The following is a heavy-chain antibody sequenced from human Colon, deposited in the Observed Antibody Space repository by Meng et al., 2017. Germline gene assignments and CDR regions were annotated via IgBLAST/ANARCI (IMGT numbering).Heavy chain of an antibody. D-gene: IGHD3-10*01. CDR3: TRDRYFGSGSYNYFDY. V-gene: IGHV1-3*04. CDR2: INTGNGYT. CDR1: GYTFTSYT. Sequence: ASVKVSCKASGYTFTSYTIHWVRQAPGQRPDWMGCINTGNGYTKYSQRFGRVTITSDTSATTAYMELSSLRSEDTAVYYCTRDRYFGSGSYNYFDYWGQGTLVTVSS. J-gene: IGHJ4*02.